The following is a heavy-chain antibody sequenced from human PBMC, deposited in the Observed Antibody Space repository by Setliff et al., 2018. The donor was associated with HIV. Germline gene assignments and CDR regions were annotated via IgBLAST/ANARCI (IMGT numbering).Heavy chain of an antibody. Sequence: ASVKVSCKASGYPFSSFGLSWVRQAPGQGLEWMAWISLNKDDTNLAPRLRGRLTLTTDTSTRTAYMELTSLTSDDTAVYYCATDRTQTGMNMVRGRLTDPARYPLDYWGQVTLVTVSS. CDR3: ATDRTQTGMNMVRGRLTDPARYPLDY. J-gene: IGHJ4*02. V-gene: IGHV1-18*01. CDR2: ISLNKDDT. CDR1: GYPFSSFG. D-gene: IGHD3-10*01.